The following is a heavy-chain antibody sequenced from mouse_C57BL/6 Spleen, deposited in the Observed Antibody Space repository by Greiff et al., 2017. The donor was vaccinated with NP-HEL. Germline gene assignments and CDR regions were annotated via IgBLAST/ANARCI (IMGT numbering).Heavy chain of an antibody. V-gene: IGHV1-69*01. J-gene: IGHJ4*01. CDR1: GYTFTSYW. CDR3: ARWGIDGYYVVYAMDY. Sequence: QVQLQQPGAELVMPGASVKLSCKASGYTFTSYWMHWVKQRPGQGLEWIGEIDPSDSYTNYNQKFKGKSTLTVDKSSSTAYMQLSSLTSEDSAVYYCARWGIDGYYVVYAMDYWGQGTSVTVSS. D-gene: IGHD2-3*01. CDR2: IDPSDSYT.